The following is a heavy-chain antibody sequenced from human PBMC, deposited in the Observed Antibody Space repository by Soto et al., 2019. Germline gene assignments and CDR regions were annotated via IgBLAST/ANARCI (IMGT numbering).Heavy chain of an antibody. V-gene: IGHV1-3*01. J-gene: IGHJ4*02. CDR2: INAGNGNT. CDR1: GYTFTSYA. D-gene: IGHD2-2*02. Sequence: GASVKVSCKASGYTFTSYAMHWMRQAPGQRLEWMGWINAGNGNTKYSQKFRGRVTITRDTSASTAYMELSSLRSEDTAVYYCAKSATVPAAIAYWGQGTLVTVSS. CDR3: AKSATVPAAIAY.